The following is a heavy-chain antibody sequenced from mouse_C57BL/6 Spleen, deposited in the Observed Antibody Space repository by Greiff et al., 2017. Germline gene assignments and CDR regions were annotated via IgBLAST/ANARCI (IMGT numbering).Heavy chain of an antibody. J-gene: IGHJ4*01. CDR2: IDPSDSYT. CDR3: ARSGYDGAMDD. Sequence: QVQLQQPGAELVMPGASVKLSCKASGYTFTSYWMHWVKQRPGQGLEWIGEIDPSDSYTNYNQKFKGKSTVTVDKSSSTAYMQLSSLTSEDSAVYYCARSGYDGAMDDWGQGTSVTVAS. V-gene: IGHV1-69*01. CDR1: GYTFTSYW. D-gene: IGHD2-3*01.